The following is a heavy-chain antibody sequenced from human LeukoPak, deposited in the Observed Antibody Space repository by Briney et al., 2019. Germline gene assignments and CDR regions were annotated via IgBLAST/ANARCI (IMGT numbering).Heavy chain of an antibody. CDR1: GYTFPSYY. J-gene: IGHJ6*02. CDR3: AKTSTIFGVVLSYGMDV. Sequence: ASVKDSFKASGYTFPSYYMHWVRQAPGQGLEGMGIINPSGGSTSYAQKFQGRVTMTRDTSTSTVYMELSSLRSEDTAVYYCAKTSTIFGVVLSYGMDVWGQGTTVTVSS. CDR2: INPSGGST. V-gene: IGHV1-46*01. D-gene: IGHD3-3*01.